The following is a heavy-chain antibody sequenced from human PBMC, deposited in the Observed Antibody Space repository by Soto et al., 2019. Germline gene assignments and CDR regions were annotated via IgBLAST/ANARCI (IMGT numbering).Heavy chain of an antibody. CDR3: AKTGPIAYCGGDCYSFFGFAFDI. J-gene: IGHJ3*02. D-gene: IGHD2-21*02. CDR2: ISGSGGST. Sequence: EVQLLESGGGLVQPGGSLTLSCAASGFTFSSYAMSWVRQAPGKGLEWVSPISGSGGSTYYADSVKGRFTISRDNSKNTLYLQMNSLRAEDTAVYYCAKTGPIAYCGGDCYSFFGFAFDIWGLGTMVTVSS. V-gene: IGHV3-23*01. CDR1: GFTFSSYA.